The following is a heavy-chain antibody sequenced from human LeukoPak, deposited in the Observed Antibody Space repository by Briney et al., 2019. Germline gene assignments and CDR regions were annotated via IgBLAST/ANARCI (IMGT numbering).Heavy chain of an antibody. J-gene: IGHJ4*02. CDR3: ARETPYSSSWTVFDY. D-gene: IGHD6-13*01. V-gene: IGHV3-48*01. Sequence: GGSLRLSCAASGFTFSNYNMNWVRQAPGKGLEWISYITLSSGIIYYADSVKGRFTISRDNAKNSLYLQMNSLRAGDTAVYYCARETPYSSSWTVFDYWGLGTLVTVSS. CDR2: ITLSSGII. CDR1: GFTFSNYN.